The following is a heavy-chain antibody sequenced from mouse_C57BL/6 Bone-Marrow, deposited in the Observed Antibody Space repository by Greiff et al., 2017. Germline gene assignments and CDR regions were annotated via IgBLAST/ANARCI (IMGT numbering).Heavy chain of an antibody. CDR3: ARWPYGSSYKYFDY. Sequence: EVQLVESGPVLVKPGPSVKISCKASGFTFTDYYMHWVKQSHGKSLEWIGLVYPYNGGTSYNQKFKGKATLTVDTSSSTAYMELNSLTSEDSAVYYCARWPYGSSYKYFDYWGQGTTLTVSS. CDR1: GFTFTDYY. CDR2: VYPYNGGT. J-gene: IGHJ2*01. V-gene: IGHV1-36*01. D-gene: IGHD1-1*01.